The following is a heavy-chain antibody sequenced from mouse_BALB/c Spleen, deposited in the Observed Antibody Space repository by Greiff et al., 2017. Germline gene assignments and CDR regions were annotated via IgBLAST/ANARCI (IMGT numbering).Heavy chain of an antibody. D-gene: IGHD2-4*01. CDR3: ARLYYDYDGLYYFDY. CDR2: IYPGDGDT. Sequence: VQLQQSGAELAKPGASVKMSCKASGYAFSSYWMNWVKQRPGQGLEWIGQIYPGDGDTNYNGKFKGKATLTADKSSSTAYMQLSSLTSEDSAVYFCARLYYDYDGLYYFDYGGQGTTLTVSS. V-gene: IGHV1-80*01. J-gene: IGHJ2*01. CDR1: GYAFSSYW.